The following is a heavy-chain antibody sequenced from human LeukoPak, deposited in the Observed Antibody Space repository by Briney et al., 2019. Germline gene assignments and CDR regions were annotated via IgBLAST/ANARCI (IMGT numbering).Heavy chain of an antibody. CDR3: ARDRSSFSYAFDI. CDR1: GGSIRSSYYY. Sequence: SETLSLTCTVSGGSIRSSYYYWGWIRQPPGKGLEWIGSIYDSGSTYYNPSLKSRVTISVDTSKNQFSLKLNSVTAADTAVYYCARDRSSFSYAFDIWGQGTMVTVSS. D-gene: IGHD6-6*01. V-gene: IGHV4-39*02. CDR2: IYDSGST. J-gene: IGHJ3*02.